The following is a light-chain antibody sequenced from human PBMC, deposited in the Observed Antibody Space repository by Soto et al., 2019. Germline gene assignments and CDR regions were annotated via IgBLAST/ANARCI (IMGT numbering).Light chain of an antibody. J-gene: IGLJ1*01. Sequence: QSALTQPASVSDSPGQSITISCTGTSSDVGGYNHVSWYQQHPGKAPKLMIYDVTNRPSGVSNRFSGSKSGSTASLIISGLQAEDEADYYCASFTTSSTRVFGSGTKSPS. CDR3: ASFTTSSTRV. V-gene: IGLV2-14*01. CDR1: SSDVGGYNH. CDR2: DVT.